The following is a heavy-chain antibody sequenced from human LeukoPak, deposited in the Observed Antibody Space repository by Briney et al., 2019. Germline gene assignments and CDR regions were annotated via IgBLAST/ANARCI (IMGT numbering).Heavy chain of an antibody. CDR3: ARVIIVVVPTTFFRTQTAFDY. CDR2: IYYSGST. CDR1: GGSISSSSYY. Sequence: SETLSLTCTVSGGSISSSSYYWGWIRQPPGKGLEWIGSIYYSGSTYYNPSLKSRVTISVDTSKNQFSLKLSSVTAADTAVYYCARVIIVVVPTTFFRTQTAFDYWGQGALVTVSS. V-gene: IGHV4-39*01. D-gene: IGHD2-2*01. J-gene: IGHJ4*02.